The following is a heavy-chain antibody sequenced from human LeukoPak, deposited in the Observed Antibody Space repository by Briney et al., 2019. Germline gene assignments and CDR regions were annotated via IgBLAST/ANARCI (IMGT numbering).Heavy chain of an antibody. Sequence: QPGGSLRLSCAASGFNFTNYGMGWVRQAPGKGLEWVSGINSGGNTYYADSVKGRFTISRHNSKNTLYLQMNSLRAEDTAVYYCARARMGWYDSSGYYEDDYWGQGTLVTVSS. CDR2: INSGGNT. V-gene: IGHV3-53*04. CDR1: GFNFTNYG. D-gene: IGHD3-22*01. CDR3: ARARMGWYDSSGYYEDDY. J-gene: IGHJ4*02.